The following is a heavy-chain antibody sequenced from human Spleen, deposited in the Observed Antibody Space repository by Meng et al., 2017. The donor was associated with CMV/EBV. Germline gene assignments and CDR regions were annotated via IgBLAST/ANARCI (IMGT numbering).Heavy chain of an antibody. CDR3: ARGARSSSWYYFDY. Sequence: SVKVSCKASGYTFTGYYMYWVRQAPGQGLEWMGGIIPILGIANYAQKFQGRVTITADKSTSTAYMELSSLRSEDTAVYYCARGARSSSWYYFDYWGQGTLVTVSS. CDR2: IIPILGIA. D-gene: IGHD6-13*01. J-gene: IGHJ4*02. CDR1: GYTFTGYY. V-gene: IGHV1-69*10.